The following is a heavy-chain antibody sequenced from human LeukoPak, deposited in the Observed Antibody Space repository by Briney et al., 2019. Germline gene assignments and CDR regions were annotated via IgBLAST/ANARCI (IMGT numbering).Heavy chain of an antibody. D-gene: IGHD2-15*01. CDR3: ARGYCSGGSCYFDY. CDR1: GFTFSTYE. Sequence: GSLRLSCAASGFTFSTYEMNWVRQAPGKGLEWVSYISSSGSTTYYADSVKGRFTISRDNAKNSLYLQMNSLRAEDTAVYYCARGYCSGGSCYFDYWGQGTLVTVSS. V-gene: IGHV3-48*03. CDR2: ISSSGSTT. J-gene: IGHJ4*02.